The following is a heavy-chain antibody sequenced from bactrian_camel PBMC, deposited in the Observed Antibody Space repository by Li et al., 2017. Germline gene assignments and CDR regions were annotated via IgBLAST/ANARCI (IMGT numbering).Heavy chain of an antibody. V-gene: IGHV3S53*01. CDR1: GVIFSSCG. D-gene: IGHD6*01. Sequence: HVQLVESGGGSVQAGGSLRLSCAASGVIFSSCGMGWYRQAPGKERDFVSAIDSDGNTKYADSVKGRFTISKDNAKNTLYLQMNSLKPDDSAMYYCAADRGFCPRRGGSWYDFTYYGQGTQVTVS. CDR2: IDSDGNT. J-gene: IGHJ4*01.